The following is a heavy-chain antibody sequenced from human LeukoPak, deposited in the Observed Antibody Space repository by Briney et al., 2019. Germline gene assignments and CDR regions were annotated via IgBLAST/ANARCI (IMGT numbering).Heavy chain of an antibody. Sequence: TPSETLSLTCAVQGASLRGSYWSWIRQPPGKGLQWIGQIDHSGSTHSIPSLKSRVTISLDTSQSQVSLKVNSVTAADTAVYFCARGGNGWYFDLWGRGTLVTVSS. CDR1: GASLRGSY. D-gene: IGHD2-8*01. CDR3: ARGGNGWYFDL. CDR2: IDHSGST. V-gene: IGHV4-34*01. J-gene: IGHJ2*01.